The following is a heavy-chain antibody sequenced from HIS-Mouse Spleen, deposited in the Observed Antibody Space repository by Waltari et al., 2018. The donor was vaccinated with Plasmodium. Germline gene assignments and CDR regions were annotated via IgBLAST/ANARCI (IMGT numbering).Heavy chain of an antibody. CDR1: GGSISSYY. CDR3: ARGPAAAGNWRHYGMDV. D-gene: IGHD6-13*01. J-gene: IGHJ6*02. CDR2: IYTSGST. V-gene: IGHV4-4*07. Sequence: QVQLQESGPGLVTPSETLSLTCTVSGGSISSYYWTWIRLPAGKGLEWIGRIYTSGSTNYNPSLKSRVTMSGDTSKNQFSLKLSSVTAADTAVYYCARGPAAAGNWRHYGMDVWGQGTTVTVSS.